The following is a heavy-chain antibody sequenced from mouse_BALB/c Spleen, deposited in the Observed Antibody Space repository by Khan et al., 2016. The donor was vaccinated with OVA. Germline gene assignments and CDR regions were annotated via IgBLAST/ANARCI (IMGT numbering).Heavy chain of an antibody. CDR3: ARSEYDFFAY. V-gene: IGHV1-80*01. Sequence: VQLVESGAELVRPGSSVKISCKTSGYAFSNYWMNWVKQRPGQGLEWIGQIYPGDGDTNYNGEFKGQATLTADKSSNTAYMPLSSLTAEDSAVDFCARSEYDFFAYWGQGTLVTVSA. CDR1: GYAFSNYW. CDR2: IYPGDGDT. J-gene: IGHJ3*01. D-gene: IGHD2-14*01.